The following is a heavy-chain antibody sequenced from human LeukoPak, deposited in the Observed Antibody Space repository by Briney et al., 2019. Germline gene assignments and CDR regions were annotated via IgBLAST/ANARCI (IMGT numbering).Heavy chain of an antibody. Sequence: GGSLRLSCAASGFSFSAYWMHWVRQAPGKGLEWVAVISYDGSNKYYADSVKGRFTISRDNSKNTLYLQMNSLRAEDTAVYYCARGPPPPPYYYDSSGYYPYWGQGTLVTVSS. CDR3: ARGPPPPPYYYDSSGYYPY. CDR2: ISYDGSNK. J-gene: IGHJ4*02. V-gene: IGHV3-30-3*01. D-gene: IGHD3-22*01. CDR1: GFSFSAYW.